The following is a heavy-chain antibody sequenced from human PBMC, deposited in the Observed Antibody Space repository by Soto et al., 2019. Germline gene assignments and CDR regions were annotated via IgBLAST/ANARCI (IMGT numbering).Heavy chain of an antibody. CDR3: ARDRGIAARLHNYCYGMDV. V-gene: IGHV4-4*07. D-gene: IGHD6-6*01. Sequence: QVQLQESGPGLVKPSETLSLTCTVSGGSISSYYWSWIRQPAGKGLEWIGRIYTSGSTNYNPSLKRRVTMSVDKSKNKFSLQLSSVTAEDTAVYCCARDRGIAARLHNYCYGMDVWGQGPTVTVSS. J-gene: IGHJ6*02. CDR2: IYTSGST. CDR1: GGSISSYY.